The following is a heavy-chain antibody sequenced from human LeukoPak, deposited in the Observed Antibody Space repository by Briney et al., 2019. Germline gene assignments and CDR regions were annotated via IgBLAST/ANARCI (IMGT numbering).Heavy chain of an antibody. Sequence: GASVKVSCKASGYTFTGYYMHWARQAPGQGLEWMGWINPNSGGTNYAQKFQGRVTMTRDTSISTAYMELSRLRSDDTAVYYCARASWDYYYYMDVWGKGTTVTVSS. CDR1: GYTFTGYY. V-gene: IGHV1-2*02. CDR3: ARASWDYYYYMDV. D-gene: IGHD6-6*01. J-gene: IGHJ6*03. CDR2: INPNSGGT.